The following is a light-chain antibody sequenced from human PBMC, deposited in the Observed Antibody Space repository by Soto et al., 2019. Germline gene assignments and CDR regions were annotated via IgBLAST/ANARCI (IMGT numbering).Light chain of an antibody. J-gene: IGKJ4*01. Sequence: DIQMTQSPSSLSASVGDRVTITCRASQSISIYLNWYQQKPGKAPILLVYAGSSLQGGVPSRFGGSGSGTDFTLTITSLQHEDFATYYCQQSYSTPTFGGGTKVEIK. CDR1: QSISIY. V-gene: IGKV1-39*01. CDR2: AGS. CDR3: QQSYSTPT.